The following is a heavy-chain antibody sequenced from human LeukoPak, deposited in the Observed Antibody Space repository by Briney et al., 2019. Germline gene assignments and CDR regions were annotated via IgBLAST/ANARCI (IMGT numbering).Heavy chain of an antibody. CDR2: ISWNSGSI. J-gene: IGHJ4*02. V-gene: IGHV3-9*01. D-gene: IGHD3-9*01. Sequence: GGSLRLSCAASGFTFDDYAMHWVRQPPGKGLEWVSGISWNSGSIGYVDSVKGRFTISRDNAKNSLYLQMNSLRAEDTALYYCAKGPYYDILTGYFDYWGQGTLVTVSS. CDR1: GFTFDDYA. CDR3: AKGPYYDILTGYFDY.